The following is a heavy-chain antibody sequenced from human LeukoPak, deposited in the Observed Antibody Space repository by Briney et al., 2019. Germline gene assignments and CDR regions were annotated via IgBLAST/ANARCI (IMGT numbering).Heavy chain of an antibody. J-gene: IGHJ2*01. Sequence: GGSLRLSCAASGFTLSNYWMHWVRQAPGKGLVWVSRINTDGTNTIYADSVKGRFTISRDNAKNSLYLHMNSLRAEDTALYYCARDNSAWYFDLWGRGTLVTVSS. CDR2: INTDGTNT. CDR3: ARDNSAWYFDL. CDR1: GFTLSNYW. V-gene: IGHV3-74*01. D-gene: IGHD1-20*01.